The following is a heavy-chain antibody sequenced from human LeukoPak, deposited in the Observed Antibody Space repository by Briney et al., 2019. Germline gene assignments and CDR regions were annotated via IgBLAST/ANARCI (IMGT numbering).Heavy chain of an antibody. Sequence: GGSLRLSCAASGFTFSSYAMHWVRQAPGKGLEWVAVISYDGSNKYYADSVKGRFTISRDNSKNTLYLQMNSLRAEDTAVYYCAKIRCPVYGDSGEDDAFDIWGQGTMVTVSS. D-gene: IGHD4-17*01. V-gene: IGHV3-30*04. J-gene: IGHJ3*02. CDR1: GFTFSSYA. CDR2: ISYDGSNK. CDR3: AKIRCPVYGDSGEDDAFDI.